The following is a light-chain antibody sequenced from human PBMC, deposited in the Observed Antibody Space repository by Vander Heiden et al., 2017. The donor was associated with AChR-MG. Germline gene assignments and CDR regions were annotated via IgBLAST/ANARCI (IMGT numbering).Light chain of an antibody. J-gene: IGLJ3*02. CDR3: QVWDSSSDHRGV. CDR2: DDS. Sequence: SYVLTQPPPVSVAPGKTARITCGGNNIGSKSVTWYQQKPGQAPVLVVYDDSDRPSGIPERFSGSNSGNTATLTISRVEAGDEADYYCQVWDSSSDHRGVFGGGTKLTVL. CDR1: NIGSKS. V-gene: IGLV3-21*03.